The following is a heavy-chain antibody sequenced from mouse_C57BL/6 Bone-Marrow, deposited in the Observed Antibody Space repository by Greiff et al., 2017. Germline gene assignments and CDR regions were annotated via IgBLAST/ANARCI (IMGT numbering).Heavy chain of an antibody. CDR1: GFSLTSYG. CDR2: IWSGGST. Sequence: VMLVESGPGLVQPSQSLSITCTVSGFSLTSYGVHWVRQSPGKGLEWLGVIWSGGSTDYNAAFISRLSISTDNAKSQVFFTMNSLQADDTAIYYCARIDYYAMDYWGQGTSVTVSS. J-gene: IGHJ4*01. V-gene: IGHV2-2*01. CDR3: ARIDYYAMDY.